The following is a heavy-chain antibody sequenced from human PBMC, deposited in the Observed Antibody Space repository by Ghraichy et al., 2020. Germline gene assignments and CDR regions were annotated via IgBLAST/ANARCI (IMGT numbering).Heavy chain of an antibody. V-gene: IGHV1-3*01. CDR1: GYTFTSYA. CDR3: AREHDSWSGYSFDY. Sequence: ASVKVSCQASGYTFTSYAIQWVRQAPGQRLEWMGWINVGNFNTKYSQKFQGRVTITRDTSANTAYMELSSLRSEDTAVYYCAREHDSWSGYSFDYWGQGTLVTVSS. J-gene: IGHJ4*02. D-gene: IGHD3-3*01. CDR2: INVGNFNT.